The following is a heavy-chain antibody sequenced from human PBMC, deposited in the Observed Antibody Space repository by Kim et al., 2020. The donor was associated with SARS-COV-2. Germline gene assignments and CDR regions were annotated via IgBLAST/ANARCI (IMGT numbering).Heavy chain of an antibody. CDR3: ARVGGSSYHAFAI. Sequence: SSSSRKTRLTISKDTSKNQVFLTMTNMDPVDTATYYCARVGGSSYHAFAIWGQGTMVTVSS. D-gene: IGHD6-6*01. J-gene: IGHJ3*02. V-gene: IGHV2-70*01.